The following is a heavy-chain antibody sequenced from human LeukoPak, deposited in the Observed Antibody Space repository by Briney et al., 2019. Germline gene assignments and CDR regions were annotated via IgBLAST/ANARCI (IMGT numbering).Heavy chain of an antibody. Sequence: SDTLSLTCTVSGASMSSYYWSWIRQPAGKGLEWIGRIYTSGSTRYNPFLKSRVTISVDTSKNQFSLKLSSVTAADTAVYYCAGTQGGYFDYWGQGTLVTVSS. D-gene: IGHD3-16*01. CDR2: IYTSGST. CDR1: GASMSSYY. J-gene: IGHJ4*02. V-gene: IGHV4-4*07. CDR3: AGTQGGYFDY.